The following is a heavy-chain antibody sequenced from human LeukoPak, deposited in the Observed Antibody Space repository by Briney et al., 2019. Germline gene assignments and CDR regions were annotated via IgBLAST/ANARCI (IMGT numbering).Heavy chain of an antibody. D-gene: IGHD6-19*01. J-gene: IGHJ4*02. V-gene: IGHV4-34*01. CDR1: GGSFSDYY. Sequence: SETLSLTCAVYGGSFSDYYWSWIRQPPGKGLEWIGEINRSGSTNYSPSLESRVTISVDTSRNQFSPELTSVTAADTAVYYCARAPKIAVPGAPPGKNWGQGTLVTVSS. CDR3: ARAPKIAVPGAPPGKN. CDR2: INRSGST.